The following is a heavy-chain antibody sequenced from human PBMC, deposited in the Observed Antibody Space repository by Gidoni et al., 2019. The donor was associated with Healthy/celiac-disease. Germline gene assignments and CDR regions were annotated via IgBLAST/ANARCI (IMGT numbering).Heavy chain of an antibody. J-gene: IGHJ3*02. V-gene: IGHV4-4*07. CDR1: GGSISSYY. CDR3: ARGLQEYSSSSGAFDI. D-gene: IGHD6-6*01. CDR2: IYTSGST. Sequence: QVQLQESGPGLVKPSETLSLTCTVSGGSISSYYWSWIRQPAGKGLEWIGRIYTSGSTNYNPSLKSRVTMSVDTSKNQFSLKLSSVTAADTAVYYCARGLQEYSSSSGAFDIWGQGTMVTVSS.